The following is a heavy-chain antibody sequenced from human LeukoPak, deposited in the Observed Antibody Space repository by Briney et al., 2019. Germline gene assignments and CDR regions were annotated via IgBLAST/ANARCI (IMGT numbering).Heavy chain of an antibody. CDR3: AKSWGEYYDYVWAGDY. V-gene: IGHV3-23*01. CDR2: ISGSGGST. CDR1: GFTFSSYA. J-gene: IGHJ4*02. Sequence: GGSLRLSCAASGFTFSSYAMSWVRQAPGKGLEWVSAISGSGGSTYYADSVKGRFTISRDNSKNTLYLQMDSLRAEDTAVYYCAKSWGEYYDYVWAGDYWGQGTLVTVSS. D-gene: IGHD3-16*01.